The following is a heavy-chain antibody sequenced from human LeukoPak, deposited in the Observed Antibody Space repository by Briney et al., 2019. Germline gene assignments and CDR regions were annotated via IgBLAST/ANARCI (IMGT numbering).Heavy chain of an antibody. CDR2: FDPEDGET. J-gene: IGHJ6*02. Sequence: ASVKVSFKVSGYTLTELSMHWVRQAPGKGLEWMGGFDPEDGETIYAQKFQGRVTMNEDTSTDTAYMELSSLRSEDTAVYYCATDSLLRYCYGMDVWGQGTTVTVSS. CDR3: ATDSLLRYCYGMDV. V-gene: IGHV1-24*01. CDR1: GYTLTELS.